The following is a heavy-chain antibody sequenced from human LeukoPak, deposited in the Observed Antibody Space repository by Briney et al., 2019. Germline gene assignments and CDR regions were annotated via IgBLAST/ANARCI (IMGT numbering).Heavy chain of an antibody. CDR2: ISWDGGST. CDR3: AKDGSSGWGFDY. V-gene: IGHV3-43*01. J-gene: IGHJ4*02. CDR1: GFTFDDYT. D-gene: IGHD6-19*01. Sequence: GGSLRLSCAASGFTFDDYTMHWVRQAPGKGLEWVSLISWDGGSTYYADSVKGRFTISRDNSKNSLYLQMNSLRTEDTALYYCAKDGSSGWGFDYWGQGTLVTVSS.